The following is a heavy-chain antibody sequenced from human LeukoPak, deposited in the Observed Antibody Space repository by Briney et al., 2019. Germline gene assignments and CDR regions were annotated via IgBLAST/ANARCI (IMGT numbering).Heavy chain of an antibody. CDR1: GYSFIYYY. Sequence: ASVKVSCKASGYSFIYYYMHWVRQAPGQGLEWMGWINPHTGGTNYAQKFHGRVTLTRDTSISTAYMELSSLRSEDTAVYYCARGYYYDSSGYYYMAYAFDIWGQGTMVTVSS. D-gene: IGHD3-22*01. CDR3: ARGYYYDSSGYYYMAYAFDI. CDR2: INPHTGGT. J-gene: IGHJ3*02. V-gene: IGHV1-2*02.